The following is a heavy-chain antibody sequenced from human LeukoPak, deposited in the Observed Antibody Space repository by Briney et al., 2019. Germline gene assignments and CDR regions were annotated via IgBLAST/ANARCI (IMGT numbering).Heavy chain of an antibody. Sequence: GGSLRLSCAASGFTFSSYWMSWVRQAPGKGLEWVANIKQDGSEKYYVDSVKGRFTISRDNAKNSLYLQMDSLRAEDTAVYYCARDLPIDTAMVESNGFDYWGQGTLVTVSS. CDR3: ARDLPIDTAMVESNGFDY. V-gene: IGHV3-7*01. J-gene: IGHJ4*02. D-gene: IGHD5-18*01. CDR2: IKQDGSEK. CDR1: GFTFSSYW.